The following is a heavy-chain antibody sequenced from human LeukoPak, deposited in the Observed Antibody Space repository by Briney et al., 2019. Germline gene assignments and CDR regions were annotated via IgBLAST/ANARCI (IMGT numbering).Heavy chain of an antibody. V-gene: IGHV3-53*01. CDR1: GFSVSTTY. D-gene: IGHD6-19*01. Sequence: GGSLRLSCAASGFSVSTTYMSWVRQTPEKGLQWVSVLYTGGGTDHADSVKGRFTISRDNSKNTLYLQMNSLRAEDTAVYYCAKRGSGWYEDYYYYMDVWGKGTTVTISS. J-gene: IGHJ6*03. CDR3: AKRGSGWYEDYYYYMDV. CDR2: LYTGGGT.